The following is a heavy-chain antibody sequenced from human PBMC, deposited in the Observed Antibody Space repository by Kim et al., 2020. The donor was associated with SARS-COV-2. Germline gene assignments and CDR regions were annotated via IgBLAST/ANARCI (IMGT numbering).Heavy chain of an antibody. CDR1: GFTFTRYS. CDR2: VGTAGWT. CDR3: AREGFDY. J-gene: IGHJ4*02. V-gene: IGHV3-23*01. Sequence: GGSLRLSCAASGFTFTRYSINWVRQAPGKGLEWVSLVGTAGWTYYADSVKGRFTISRDNSKNTLYLQMNSLRAEDTALYYCAREGFDYWGQGTLVTVCS.